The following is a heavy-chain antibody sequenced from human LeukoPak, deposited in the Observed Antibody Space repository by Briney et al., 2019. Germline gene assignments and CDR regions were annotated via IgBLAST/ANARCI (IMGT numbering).Heavy chain of an antibody. CDR2: INPNSGGT. Sequence: ASVKVSCKASGYTFISYYMHWVRQAPGQGLEWMGWINPNSGGTNYAQKFQGRVTMTRDTSISTAYMELSRLRSDDTAVYYCARLYYDSSGNHRGGWGQGTLVTVSS. CDR3: ARLYYDSSGNHRGG. D-gene: IGHD3-22*01. J-gene: IGHJ4*02. CDR1: GYTFISYY. V-gene: IGHV1-2*02.